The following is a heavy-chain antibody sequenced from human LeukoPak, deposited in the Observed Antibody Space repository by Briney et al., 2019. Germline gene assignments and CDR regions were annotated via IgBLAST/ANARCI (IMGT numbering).Heavy chain of an antibody. CDR1: GGSISSGSYY. Sequence: SETLSLTCAVSGGSISSGSYYWGWIRQPPGKGLEWIGSIYYSGSTYYNPSLKSRVTISVDTSENQFSLKLGSVTAADTAVYYCARHAAYSSLAWGQGTLVIVSS. J-gene: IGHJ5*02. V-gene: IGHV4-39*01. CDR3: ARHAAYSSLA. CDR2: IYYSGST. D-gene: IGHD6-13*01.